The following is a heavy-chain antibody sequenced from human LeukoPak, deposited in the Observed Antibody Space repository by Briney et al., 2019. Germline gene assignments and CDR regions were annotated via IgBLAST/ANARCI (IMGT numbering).Heavy chain of an antibody. CDR3: VRNIVGANAFDY. CDR2: IHYSGTT. D-gene: IGHD1-26*01. J-gene: IGHJ4*02. CDR1: GGSISGYY. Sequence: PSETLSLTCTVSGGSISGYYWTWIRQPPGKGLEWLGYIHYSGTTSHNPSLKSRVSISVDTSKNQFSLKVSSVTAADTAVYYCVRNIVGANAFDYWGQGTLVTVSS. V-gene: IGHV4-59*12.